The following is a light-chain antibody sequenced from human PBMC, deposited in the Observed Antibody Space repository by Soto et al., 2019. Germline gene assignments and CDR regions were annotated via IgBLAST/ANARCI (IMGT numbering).Light chain of an antibody. CDR1: QSVSSY. V-gene: IGKV3-11*01. Sequence: EIVLTQSPATLSLSPGERATLSCRASQSVSSYLAWYQQKPGQAPRLLIYDASNRATGIPARFSGSGSGTDFTITISSLEPEDFAVYYCQQPHKTFGQGTKVEIK. CDR2: DAS. CDR3: QQPHKT. J-gene: IGKJ1*01.